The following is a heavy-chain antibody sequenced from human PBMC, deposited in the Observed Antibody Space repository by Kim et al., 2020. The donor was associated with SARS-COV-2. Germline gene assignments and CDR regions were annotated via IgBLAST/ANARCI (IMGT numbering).Heavy chain of an antibody. CDR3: ARGRSSWRNFDY. J-gene: IGHJ4*02. V-gene: IGHV3-11*05. Sequence: YADSVKGRFPISRDNAMNSVYLQMSSLRVEDTAVYYCARGRSSWRNFDYWGQGTLVTVSA. D-gene: IGHD6-13*01.